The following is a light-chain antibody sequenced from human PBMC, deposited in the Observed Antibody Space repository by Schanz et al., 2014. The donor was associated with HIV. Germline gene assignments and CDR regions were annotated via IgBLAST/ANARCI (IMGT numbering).Light chain of an antibody. CDR1: QSISSY. Sequence: DIQMTQSPSSLSASVGDRVTITCRASQSISSYLNWYQQKPGKAPNLLIYEASTLETGVPSRFSGSGFGTEFTLVISSLQSEDFATYYCQQYNARSYTFGQGTKLEIE. CDR2: EAS. J-gene: IGKJ2*01. V-gene: IGKV1-5*03. CDR3: QQYNARSYT.